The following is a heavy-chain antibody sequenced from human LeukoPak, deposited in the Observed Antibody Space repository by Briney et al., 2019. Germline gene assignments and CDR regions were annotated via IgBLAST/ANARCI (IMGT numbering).Heavy chain of an antibody. V-gene: IGHV3-23*01. CDR1: GFTFSRYA. Sequence: GGSLSLSCAASGFTFSRYAMSWVRHATGKGLEWVSAICSRGGSTYYADPVRGRFTISRDNSKNTLYLQMNSLRAENTAVYYCARERAMVTPGAFDIWGQGTMVTVSS. CDR2: ICSRGGST. J-gene: IGHJ3*02. D-gene: IGHD5-18*01. CDR3: ARERAMVTPGAFDI.